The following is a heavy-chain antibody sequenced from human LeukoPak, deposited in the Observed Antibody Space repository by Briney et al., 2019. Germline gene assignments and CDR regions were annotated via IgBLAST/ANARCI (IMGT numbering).Heavy chain of an antibody. CDR1: GFTFSTYW. J-gene: IGHJ4*02. D-gene: IGHD5-18*01. V-gene: IGHV3-74*01. CDR3: AKGATAMEFFDC. CDR2: INSDGSSP. Sequence: GGSLRLSCAASGFTFSTYWMHWVRQAPGKGLVWVSCINSDGSSPSYADSVKGRFTISRDNAKNTVYLQMNSLRAEDTAVYYCAKGATAMEFFDCWGQGTLVTVSS.